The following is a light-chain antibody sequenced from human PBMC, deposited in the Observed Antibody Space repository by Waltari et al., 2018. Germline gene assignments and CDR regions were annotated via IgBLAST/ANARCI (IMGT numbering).Light chain of an antibody. J-gene: IGKJ1*01. CDR3: QQYNDYRT. CDR1: QSLNVW. Sequence: DIQMPQSPSTLAASVVDTVTITCRASQSLNVWLAWYQQKAGKAPKLLIYKASSLQNGVPSRFSGSGSGTEFTLTITNLQPDDFATYYCQQYNDYRTFGQGTRVESK. V-gene: IGKV1-5*03. CDR2: KAS.